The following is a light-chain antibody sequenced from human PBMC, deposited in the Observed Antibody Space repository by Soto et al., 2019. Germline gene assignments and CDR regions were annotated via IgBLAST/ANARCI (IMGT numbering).Light chain of an antibody. CDR1: QSVRSN. V-gene: IGKV3-15*01. Sequence: EIVMTQSPATLSVSPGERATLSCRASQSVRSNLAWYQQKPGQAPRLLIYDASTRTTGIPARFSGSGSGTEFTLTISSLQSEDFAGYYCQQYNNWPPMAFGQGTKVEIK. J-gene: IGKJ1*01. CDR2: DAS. CDR3: QQYNNWPPMA.